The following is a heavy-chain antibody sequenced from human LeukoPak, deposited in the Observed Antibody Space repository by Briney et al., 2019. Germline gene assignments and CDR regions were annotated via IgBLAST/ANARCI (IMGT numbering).Heavy chain of an antibody. J-gene: IGHJ4*02. V-gene: IGHV1-69*05. D-gene: IGHD3-22*01. CDR3: ARNSYYYDSSGYYPFDY. CDR1: GGTFSSYA. Sequence: SVKVSCKTSGGTFSSYAISWVRQAPGQGLEWMGGIIPIFGTANYAQKFQGRVTITTDESTSTAYMELSSLRSEDTAVYYCARNSYYYDSSGYYPFDYWGQGTLVTVSS. CDR2: IIPIFGTA.